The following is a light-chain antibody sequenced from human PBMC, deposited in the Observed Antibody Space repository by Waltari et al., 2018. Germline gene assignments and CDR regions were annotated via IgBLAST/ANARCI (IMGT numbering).Light chain of an antibody. Sequence: QLVLTQSPSASASLGAPVKLTCTLSSGHSSNVIAWLQQQPEKGPRYLLGVNRDGSHSRGDEIPDRFSGSSSGAERYLTSSSLQSEDEADYYCQTGGHGTWVFGGGTKLTVL. V-gene: IGLV4-69*01. CDR1: SGHSSNV. CDR3: QTGGHGTWV. J-gene: IGLJ3*02. CDR2: VNRDGSH.